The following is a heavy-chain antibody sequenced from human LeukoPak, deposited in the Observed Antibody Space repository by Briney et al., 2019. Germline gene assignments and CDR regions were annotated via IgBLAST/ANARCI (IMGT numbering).Heavy chain of an antibody. D-gene: IGHD3-10*01. Sequence: ASVKVSRKASGYIFVYFMHWLRQAPGQGLEWMGWIDSKSGGTRFAQKFQGRVTMTRDTSIDTAYIELSRLRSDDTAVYYCARDRGRPDAFDFWGQGTMVIVSS. CDR1: GYIFVYF. CDR3: ARDRGRPDAFDF. CDR2: IDSKSGGT. J-gene: IGHJ3*01. V-gene: IGHV1-2*02.